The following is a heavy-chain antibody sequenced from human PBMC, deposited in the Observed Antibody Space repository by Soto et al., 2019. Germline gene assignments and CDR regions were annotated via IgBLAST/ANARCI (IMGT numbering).Heavy chain of an antibody. CDR1: GDSISSGGYS. Sequence: PSETLSLTCAVSGDSISSGGYSWSWIRQPPGKGLEWIGDIYHTGSTHYNPSLKSRVTISVDRSKNQFSLKLSSVTAADTAVYYCASGYCSGGSCRSFAYSSQGTLVIGSS. CDR3: ASGYCSGGSCRSFAY. V-gene: IGHV4-30-2*01. CDR2: IYHTGST. D-gene: IGHD2-15*01. J-gene: IGHJ4*02.